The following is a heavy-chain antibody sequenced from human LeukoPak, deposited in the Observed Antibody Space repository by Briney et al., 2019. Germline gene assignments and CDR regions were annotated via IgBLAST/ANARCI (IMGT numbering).Heavy chain of an antibody. CDR1: GFTFSTHW. V-gene: IGHV3-23*01. J-gene: IGHJ5*02. CDR2: IDASGGST. D-gene: IGHD6-19*01. Sequence: GGSLRLSCAASGFTFSTHWMHWVRQTPGKGLEWVSSIDASGGSTYYADSVKGRFTISRDNSKNTFFLQMNTLRAADTAVYYCAKGSGSGWYGWFAPWGQGTLVTVSS. CDR3: AKGSGSGWYGWFAP.